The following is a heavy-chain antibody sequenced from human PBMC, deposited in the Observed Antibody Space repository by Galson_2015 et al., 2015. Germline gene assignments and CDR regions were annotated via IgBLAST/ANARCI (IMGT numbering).Heavy chain of an antibody. D-gene: IGHD5-18*01. CDR3: AKVHDPRGYSYGSALEVVYWYFDL. CDR1: GFTFSNAW. J-gene: IGHJ2*01. Sequence: SLRLSCAASGFTFSNAWMSWVRQAPGKGLEWVGRIKSKTDGGTTDYAAPVKGRFTISRDDSKNTLYLQMNSLRAEDTAVYYCAKVHDPRGYSYGSALEVVYWYFDLWGRGTLVTVSS. CDR2: IKSKTDGGTT. V-gene: IGHV3-15*01.